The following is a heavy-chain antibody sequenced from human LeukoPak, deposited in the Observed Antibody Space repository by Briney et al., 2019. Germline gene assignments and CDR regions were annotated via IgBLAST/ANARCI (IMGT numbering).Heavy chain of an antibody. Sequence: SETLSLTCTVSGGSISSYYWSWIRQPPGKGLEWIGYIYYSGSTNYSPSLKSRVTISVDTSKNQFSLKLSSVTAADTAVYYCARDPWELLIGPFDYWGQGTLVTVSS. CDR1: GGSISSYY. CDR3: ARDPWELLIGPFDY. CDR2: IYYSGST. D-gene: IGHD1-26*01. J-gene: IGHJ4*02. V-gene: IGHV4-59*12.